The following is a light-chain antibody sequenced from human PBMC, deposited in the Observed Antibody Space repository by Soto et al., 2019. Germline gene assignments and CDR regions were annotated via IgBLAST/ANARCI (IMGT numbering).Light chain of an antibody. J-gene: IGKJ2*01. V-gene: IGKV1-5*03. CDR2: KAS. Sequence: DIQMTQSPSTLSGSVGDRVTITCRASQTISSWLAWYQQKPGKAPKLLIYKASTLKSGVPSRFSGSGSGTEFTLTISNLQPDDFATYYCQQYKSYSTFGQGTKVDIK. CDR3: QQYKSYST. CDR1: QTISSW.